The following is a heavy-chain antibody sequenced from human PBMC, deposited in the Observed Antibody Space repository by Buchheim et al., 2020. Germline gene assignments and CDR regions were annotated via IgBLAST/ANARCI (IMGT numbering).Heavy chain of an antibody. CDR2: TNSDGSST. CDR3: ARGRGAEGRGFDY. CDR1: GFTFSSYW. D-gene: IGHD1-26*01. Sequence: EVQVVESGGGLVQPGGSLRLSCAASGFTFSSYWMHWVRQAPGKGLGWVSRTNSDGSSTTYAGSVKGRFTISRDNTKNTLSLQMNSLRADDTAVYYCARGRGAEGRGFDYWGQGTL. J-gene: IGHJ4*02. V-gene: IGHV3-74*03.